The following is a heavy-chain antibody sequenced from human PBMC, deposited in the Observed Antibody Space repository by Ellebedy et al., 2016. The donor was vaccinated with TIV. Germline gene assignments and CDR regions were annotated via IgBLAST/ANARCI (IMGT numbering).Heavy chain of an antibody. CDR1: GYSISSSYW. V-gene: IGHV4-4*02. D-gene: IGHD5-18*01. Sequence: MPSETLSLTCAVSGYSISSSYWWSWVRQPPGTGLEWIGEISHSGRTNYNPSLKSRVTISVDTSKNQFSLKLSSVTAADTAVYYCATAQRGYSYGLYYYYYGMDVWGQGTTVTVSS. CDR3: ATAQRGYSYGLYYYYYGMDV. CDR2: ISHSGRT. J-gene: IGHJ6*02.